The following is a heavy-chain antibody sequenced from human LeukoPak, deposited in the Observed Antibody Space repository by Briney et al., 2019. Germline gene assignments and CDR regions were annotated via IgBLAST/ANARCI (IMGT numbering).Heavy chain of an antibody. V-gene: IGHV4-59*01. CDR2: IYYSGST. D-gene: IGHD5-24*01. CDR1: GGSLSSYY. J-gene: IGHJ4*02. CDR3: ARVTRSRDGYNFLDY. Sequence: SETLSLTCTVSGGSLSSYYWSWIRQPPGKGLEGIGYIYYSGSTNYNPSLKSRVTISVDTSKNQFSLKLSSVTAADTAVYYCARVTRSRDGYNFLDYWGQGTLVTVSS.